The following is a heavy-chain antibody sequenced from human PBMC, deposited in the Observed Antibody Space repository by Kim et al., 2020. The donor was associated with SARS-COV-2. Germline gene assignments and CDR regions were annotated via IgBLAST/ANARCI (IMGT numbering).Heavy chain of an antibody. Sequence: SETLSLTCTVSGGSISSYYWSWIRQPPGKGLEWIGDIYYSWSTNYNPSLKSRVTISVDTSKNQFSLKLSSVTAADTAVYYCASHYGDYEYYFDYWGQGTLVTVSS. V-gene: IGHV4-59*01. CDR1: GGSISSYY. CDR2: IYYSWST. J-gene: IGHJ4*02. D-gene: IGHD4-17*01. CDR3: ASHYGDYEYYFDY.